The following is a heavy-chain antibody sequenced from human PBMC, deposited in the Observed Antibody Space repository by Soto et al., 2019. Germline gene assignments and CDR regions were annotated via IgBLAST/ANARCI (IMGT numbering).Heavy chain of an antibody. V-gene: IGHV3-11*06. J-gene: IGHJ4*02. Sequence: PGGSLRLSCAASGFTFSDYYTSWIRQAPRKGLEWVSYITSSSTYTNYADSVKGRFTISRDNAKNSLYLQMNSLRAEDTAVYYCARGRTSAALEGAYWGQGTLVTVSS. CDR1: GFTFSDYY. CDR3: ARGRTSAALEGAY. D-gene: IGHD6-13*01. CDR2: ITSSSTYT.